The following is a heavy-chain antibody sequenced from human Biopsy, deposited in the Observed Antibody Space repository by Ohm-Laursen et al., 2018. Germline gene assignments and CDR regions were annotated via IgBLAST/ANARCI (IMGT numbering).Heavy chain of an antibody. Sequence: SLRLSCSASGFTFTSYAMHWVRQAPGKGLEWVAVISYDGSGEYYADSLQGRFIISRDNPKNTVDLQMNSLRAEDTAVYFCARDGKRWDYSTYFSWHFDLWGRGTLVTVSS. J-gene: IGHJ2*01. CDR3: ARDGKRWDYSTYFSWHFDL. D-gene: IGHD4-11*01. CDR2: ISYDGSGE. V-gene: IGHV3-30*03. CDR1: GFTFTSYA.